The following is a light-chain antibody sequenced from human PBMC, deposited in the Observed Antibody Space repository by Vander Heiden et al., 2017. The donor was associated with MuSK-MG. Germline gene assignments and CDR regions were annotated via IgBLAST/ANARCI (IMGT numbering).Light chain of an antibody. CDR1: QSISSY. CDR2: AAS. J-gene: IGKJ1*01. CDR3: QQSYSTPTWT. Sequence: DIQMTQSPSSLSASVGDRVTITRRASQSISSYLNWYQQKTEKAPKLLIYAASSLQSGVPSRFSGSGSGTDFTLTISSLEPEDFATYYCQQSYSTPTWTFGQGTKVEIK. V-gene: IGKV1-39*01.